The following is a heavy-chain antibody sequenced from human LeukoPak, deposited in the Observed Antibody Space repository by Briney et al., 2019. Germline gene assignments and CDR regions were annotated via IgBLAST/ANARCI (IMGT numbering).Heavy chain of an antibody. J-gene: IGHJ6*02. Sequence: SETLSLTCAVYGGSFSGCYWSWIRQPPGKGLEWIGEINHSGSTNYNPSLKSRVTISVDTSKNQFSLKLSSVTAADTAVYYCARESSYGSYGMDVWGQGTTVTVSS. CDR2: INHSGST. D-gene: IGHD5-18*01. CDR1: GGSFSGCY. CDR3: ARESSYGSYGMDV. V-gene: IGHV4-34*01.